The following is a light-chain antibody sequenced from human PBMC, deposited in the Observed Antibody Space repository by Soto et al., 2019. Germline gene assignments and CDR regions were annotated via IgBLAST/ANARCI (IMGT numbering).Light chain of an antibody. V-gene: IGKV1-5*01. CDR1: QSISSW. Sequence: DIQMTQSPSTLSASVGDRVTITCRASQSISSWLAWYQQKPGKAPKLLIYDAYSLESRVPSRYRGSGSGTEYTLTISSLQPDDFVTYYCQQYNSWYTFGQGTKVEIK. CDR2: DAY. CDR3: QQYNSWYT. J-gene: IGKJ2*01.